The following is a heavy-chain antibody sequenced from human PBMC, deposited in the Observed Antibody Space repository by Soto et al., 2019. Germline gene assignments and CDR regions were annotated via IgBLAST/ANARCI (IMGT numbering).Heavy chain of an antibody. D-gene: IGHD4-17*01. CDR3: AAYGDYDTHDY. Sequence: ASVKVSCTDSGFTFTSSAVQWVRQARGQRLEWIGWIVVGSGNTNYAQKFQERVTITRDMSTSTAYMELSSLRSEDTAVYYCAAYGDYDTHDYWGQGTLVTVSS. V-gene: IGHV1-58*01. CDR1: GFTFTSSA. J-gene: IGHJ4*02. CDR2: IVVGSGNT.